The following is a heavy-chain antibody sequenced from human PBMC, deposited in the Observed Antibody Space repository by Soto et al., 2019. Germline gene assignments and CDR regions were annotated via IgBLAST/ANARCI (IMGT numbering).Heavy chain of an antibody. Sequence: GGSLRLSCAASGFTLSDYYMSWIRQAPGKGLEWVSYISSSSSYTNYADSVKGRFTISRDNAKNSLYLQMNSLRAEDTAVYYCAREGDSTSCYFDYWGQGTLVTVSS. CDR1: GFTLSDYY. CDR3: AREGDSTSCYFDY. V-gene: IGHV3-11*06. D-gene: IGHD2-2*01. CDR2: ISSSSSYT. J-gene: IGHJ4*02.